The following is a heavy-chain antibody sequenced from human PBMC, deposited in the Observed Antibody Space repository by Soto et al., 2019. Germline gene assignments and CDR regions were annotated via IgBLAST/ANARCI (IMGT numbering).Heavy chain of an antibody. CDR3: SPMYIGSFISY. Sequence: QEQLVESGGGVVQPGASLRLSCAASGFAFSMFGMHWVRQSPGKGLEWVATISNDGSAKYYSDSVQGRFSVSRDNSKDMLYLQVNSLRVEDTAIYYCSPMYIGSFISYWGQGTFVSVSS. D-gene: IGHD1-26*01. CDR2: ISNDGSAK. J-gene: IGHJ4*02. V-gene: IGHV3-30*03. CDR1: GFAFSMFG.